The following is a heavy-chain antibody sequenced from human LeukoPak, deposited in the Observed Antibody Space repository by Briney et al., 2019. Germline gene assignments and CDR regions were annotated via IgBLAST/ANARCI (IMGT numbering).Heavy chain of an antibody. J-gene: IGHJ3*02. CDR1: GFTFSSYS. Sequence: GGSLRLSCAASGFTFSSYSMNWVRQAPGKGLEWVSSISSSSSYIYYADSVKGRFTISRDNAKNSLYLQMNSLRAEDTAVYYCARDGDIVVVPAANHDAFDIWGQGTMVTVSS. CDR3: ARDGDIVVVPAANHDAFDI. V-gene: IGHV3-21*01. D-gene: IGHD2-2*01. CDR2: ISSSSSYI.